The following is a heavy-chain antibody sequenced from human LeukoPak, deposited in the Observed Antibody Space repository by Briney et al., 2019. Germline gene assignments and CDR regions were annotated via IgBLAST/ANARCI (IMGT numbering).Heavy chain of an antibody. J-gene: IGHJ4*02. CDR2: IIPIFGTA. Sequence: ASVKVSCKASGGTFSSYAISWVRQAPGQGLEWMGRIIPIFGTANYARKFQGRVTITTDESTSTAYMELSSLRSEDTAVYYCARDMADHCYDSSGYYSFDYWGQGTLVTVSS. CDR1: GGTFSSYA. CDR3: ARDMADHCYDSSGYYSFDY. V-gene: IGHV1-69*05. D-gene: IGHD3-22*01.